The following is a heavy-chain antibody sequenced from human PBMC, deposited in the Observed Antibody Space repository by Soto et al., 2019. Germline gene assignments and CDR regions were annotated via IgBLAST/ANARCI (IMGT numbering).Heavy chain of an antibody. D-gene: IGHD2-15*01. CDR3: ARPCCRGAGCYSGGGYYGMDV. CDR2: ISSSSSYK. J-gene: IGHJ6*02. CDR1: GFTFNDYS. Sequence: EVQLVESGGGLVKPGESLRLSCAASGFTFNDYSMSWVRQAPGKGLEWVSSISSSSSYKYYADSVKGRFTISRDNAKNSLYMKMNSLRGEAPAVYYCARPCCRGAGCYSGGGYYGMDVWGQGTTVTVSS. V-gene: IGHV3-21*01.